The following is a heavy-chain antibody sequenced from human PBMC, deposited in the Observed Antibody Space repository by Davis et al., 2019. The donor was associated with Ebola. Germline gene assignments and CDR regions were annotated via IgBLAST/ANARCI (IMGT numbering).Heavy chain of an antibody. D-gene: IGHD1-26*01. CDR3: ARAVGAITSWFDP. V-gene: IGHV4-30-4*01. CDR2: IYYSGST. J-gene: IGHJ5*02. CDR1: GGSISSGDYS. Sequence: MPSETLSLTCTVSGGSISSGDYSWSWIRQPPGKGLEWIGYIYYSGSTYYNPSLKSRVTISVDTSKNQFSLKLSSVTAADTAVYYCARAVGAITSWFDPWGQGTLVTVSS.